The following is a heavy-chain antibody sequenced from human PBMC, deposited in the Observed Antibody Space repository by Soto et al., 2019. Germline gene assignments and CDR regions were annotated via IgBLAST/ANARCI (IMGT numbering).Heavy chain of an antibody. CDR2: IWYDGSNK. J-gene: IGHJ5*02. V-gene: IGHV3-33*01. CDR3: ARGVVVLGLDNWFDP. CDR1: GFTFSSYG. D-gene: IGHD2-15*01. Sequence: QVQLVESGGGVVQPGRSLRLSCAASGFTFSSYGMHWVRQAPGKGLEWVAVIWYDGSNKYYADSVKGRFTISRDNSKNTLYLQVNSLRAEDTAVYYCARGVVVLGLDNWFDPWGQGTLVTVS.